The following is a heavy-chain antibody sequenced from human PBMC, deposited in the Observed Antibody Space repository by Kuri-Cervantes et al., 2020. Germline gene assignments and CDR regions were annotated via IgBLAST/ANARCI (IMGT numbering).Heavy chain of an antibody. Sequence: ASVKVSCKAPGYTFTSYAMHWVRQAPGQRLEWMGWINAGNGNTKYSQKFQGRVTITADESTSTAYMELSSLRSEDTAVYYCARAERYSGGYSYGYYWFDPWGQGTLVTVSS. CDR1: GYTFTSYA. CDR2: INAGNGNT. D-gene: IGHD5-18*01. J-gene: IGHJ5*02. CDR3: ARAERYSGGYSYGYYWFDP. V-gene: IGHV1-3*01.